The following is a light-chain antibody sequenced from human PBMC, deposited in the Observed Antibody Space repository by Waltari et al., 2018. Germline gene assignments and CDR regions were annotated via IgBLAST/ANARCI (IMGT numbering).Light chain of an antibody. J-gene: IGLJ6*01. Sequence: QAGLTQPPSVSKGLRQTATLTCTGNNNNVGNQGAAWLQQHQGHPPKLLSFRSNNRPSGIPERFSASRSGNTASLTITGLQPEDEADYYCSAWDSSLRAHVFGSGTKLTVL. V-gene: IGLV10-54*04. CDR3: SAWDSSLRAHV. CDR2: RSN. CDR1: NNNVGNQG.